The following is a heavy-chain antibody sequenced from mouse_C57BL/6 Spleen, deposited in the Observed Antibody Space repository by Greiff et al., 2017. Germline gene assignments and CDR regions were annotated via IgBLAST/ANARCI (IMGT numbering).Heavy chain of an antibody. CDR2: INPGSGGT. Sequence: VQLQQSGAELVRPGTSVKVSCKASGYAFTNYLIEWVKQRPGQGLEWIGVINPGSGGTNYNEKFKGKATLTADKSSSTAYMQLSSLTSEDSAVYFCARGGNYGYYFDYWGQGTTLTVSS. V-gene: IGHV1-54*01. D-gene: IGHD1-1*01. J-gene: IGHJ2*01. CDR1: GYAFTNYL. CDR3: ARGGNYGYYFDY.